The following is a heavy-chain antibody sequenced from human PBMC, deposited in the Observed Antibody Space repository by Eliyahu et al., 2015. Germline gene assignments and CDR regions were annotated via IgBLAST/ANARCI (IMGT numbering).Heavy chain of an antibody. CDR2: ISGNTGKT. CDR3: ARGGISTWYAGYSDL. V-gene: IGHV1-18*01. CDR1: GYTFTNXG. J-gene: IGHJ2*01. D-gene: IGHD6-13*01. Sequence: QVYLVQSGAEVKKPGASVXVSCEASGYTFTNXGTNLGRKAPGQGLEWMGWISGNTGKTXYADKFQDRFTMTTDTAAGTAYMELRSLRSDDTAVYYCARGGISTWYAGYSDLWGRGTLVSV.